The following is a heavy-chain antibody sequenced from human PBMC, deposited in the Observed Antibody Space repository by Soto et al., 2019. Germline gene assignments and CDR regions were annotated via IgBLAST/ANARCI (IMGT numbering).Heavy chain of an antibody. CDR2: MSYDGSDT. V-gene: IGHV3-30*02. J-gene: IGHJ4*02. D-gene: IGHD3-10*02. CDR1: GFIFSNNG. CDR3: TIVRVADSALDH. Sequence: VGSLRLSGVGSGFIFSNNGMHWVRQTPGKGLEWVAFMSYDGSDTFYADSVKGRFTISRDNSKNTLFLHMSNLRAEDTAMYYCTIVRVADSALDHWGQGTLVTVSS.